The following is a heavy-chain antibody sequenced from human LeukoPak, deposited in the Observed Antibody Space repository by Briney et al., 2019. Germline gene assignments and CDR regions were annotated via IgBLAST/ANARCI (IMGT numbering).Heavy chain of an antibody. CDR2: IWYDGSNK. V-gene: IGHV3-33*01. CDR3: ARDYYDFWSGYYYGLDY. CDR1: GFTFSSYG. D-gene: IGHD3-3*01. Sequence: GGSLRLSCAASGFTFSSYGMPWVRQAPGKGLEWVAVIWYDGSNKYYADSVKGRFTISRDNSKNTLYLQMNSLRAEDTAVYYCARDYYDFWSGYYYGLDYWGQGTLVTVSS. J-gene: IGHJ4*02.